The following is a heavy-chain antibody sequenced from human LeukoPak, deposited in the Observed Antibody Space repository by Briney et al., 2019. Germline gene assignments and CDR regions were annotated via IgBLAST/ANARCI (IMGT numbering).Heavy chain of an antibody. V-gene: IGHV1-69*13. CDR2: IIPIFGTA. J-gene: IGHJ4*02. CDR1: GGTFSKYT. Sequence: ASVKVSCKASGGTFSKYTISWVRQAPGQGLEWMGGIIPIFGTAKYAEKFQDRVTITAVESMSTVYMELSSLRSEDTAVYYCARGWLAETTVVTPYNYWGQGTLVTVSS. CDR3: ARGWLAETTVVTPYNY. D-gene: IGHD4-23*01.